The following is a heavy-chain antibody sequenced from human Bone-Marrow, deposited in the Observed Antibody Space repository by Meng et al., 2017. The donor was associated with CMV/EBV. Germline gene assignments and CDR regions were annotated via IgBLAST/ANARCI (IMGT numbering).Heavy chain of an antibody. CDR1: GYTFDKYW. Sequence: GESLKISCKAFGYTFDKYWIGWVRQMPGKGLDWMAIIFPGDSETRYNPSFEGQVTISADKSISTTYLQWSSLKASDTAIYFCARTDTEGYCSGTSCFDVFDVWGPGKGVNVAS. J-gene: IGHJ3*01. V-gene: IGHV5-51*01. CDR3: ARTDTEGYCSGTSCFDVFDV. D-gene: IGHD2-15*01. CDR2: IFPGDSET.